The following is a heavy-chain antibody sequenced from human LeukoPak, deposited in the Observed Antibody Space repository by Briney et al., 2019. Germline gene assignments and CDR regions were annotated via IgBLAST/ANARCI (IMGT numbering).Heavy chain of an antibody. V-gene: IGHV5-10-1*01. CDR3: ASPGNQLPPLGYYGMDV. D-gene: IGHD2-2*01. CDR2: IDPSDSYT. Sequence: GESLKISCKGSGYSFTSYWISWVRQMPGKGLEWMGRIDPSDSYTNYSPSFQGHVTISADKSISTAYLQWSSLKASDTAMYYCASPGNQLPPLGYYGMDVWGEGTTVTVFS. J-gene: IGHJ6*04. CDR1: GYSFTSYW.